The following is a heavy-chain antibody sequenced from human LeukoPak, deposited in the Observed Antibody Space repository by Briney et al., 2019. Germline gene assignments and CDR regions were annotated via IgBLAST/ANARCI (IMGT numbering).Heavy chain of an antibody. CDR3: ASALNYYGSGSYLY. CDR2: IYYSGST. Sequence: SETLSLTCIVSGGSISSYYWSWIRQPPGKGLEWIGYIYYSGSTNYNPSLKSRVTISVDTSKNQFSLKLSSVTAADTAVYYCASALNYYGSGSYLYWGQGTLVTVSS. J-gene: IGHJ4*02. CDR1: GGSISSYY. V-gene: IGHV4-59*01. D-gene: IGHD3-10*01.